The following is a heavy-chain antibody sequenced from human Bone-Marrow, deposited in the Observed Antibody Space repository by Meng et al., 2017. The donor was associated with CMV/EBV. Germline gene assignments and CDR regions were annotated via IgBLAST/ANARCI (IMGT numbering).Heavy chain of an antibody. Sequence: GSLRLSCTVSGGSISSSSYYWGWIRQPPGKGLEWIGYIYYSGSTNYNPSLKSRVTISVDTSKNQFSLKLSSVTAADTAVYYCARGVLLWFGDLNWFDPWGQGTLVTVSS. J-gene: IGHJ5*02. D-gene: IGHD3-10*01. CDR2: IYYSGST. CDR3: ARGVLLWFGDLNWFDP. CDR1: GGSISSSSYY. V-gene: IGHV4-61*05.